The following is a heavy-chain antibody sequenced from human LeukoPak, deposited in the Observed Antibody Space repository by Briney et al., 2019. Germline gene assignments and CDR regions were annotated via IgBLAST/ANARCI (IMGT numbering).Heavy chain of an antibody. CDR3: ARDAGATAY. D-gene: IGHD4/OR15-4a*01. J-gene: IGHJ4*02. V-gene: IGHV4-59*13. CDR2: IHYSGST. Sequence: SETLSLACTVSGVSISTDYWTWVRQSPGKGLEWIGYIHYSGSTSYNPSLKSRVTISVDTSKNQFSLKLTSVTSADTAVYYCARDAGATAYWGQGALVTVSS. CDR1: GVSISTDY.